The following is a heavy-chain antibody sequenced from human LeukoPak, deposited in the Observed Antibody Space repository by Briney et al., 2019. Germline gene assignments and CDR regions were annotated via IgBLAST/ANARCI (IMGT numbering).Heavy chain of an antibody. CDR2: INPNSGGT. Sequence: ASVKVSCKASGGTFSSSPMYWVRQAPGQGLEWMGRINPNSGGTNYAQKFQGRVTMTRDTSISTAYMELSRLRSDDTAVYYCARDSRKPGIAAAVAGSWGQGTLVTVSS. V-gene: IGHV1-2*06. J-gene: IGHJ5*02. CDR3: ARDSRKPGIAAAVAGS. CDR1: GGTFSSSP. D-gene: IGHD6-13*01.